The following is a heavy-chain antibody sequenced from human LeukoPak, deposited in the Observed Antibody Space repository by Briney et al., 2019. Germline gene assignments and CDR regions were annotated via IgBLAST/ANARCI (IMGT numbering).Heavy chain of an antibody. CDR3: ARDQGNWQFDY. Sequence: GASVKVSCKASGYTLTSYHMHWVRQAPGQGLEWMGMINRGGGSTTGVQNFQARLTITRDTSTNTIYMELRGLRFEDTAVYYCARDQGNWQFDYWGQGTLVTVSS. CDR2: INRGGGST. CDR1: GYTLTSYH. V-gene: IGHV1-46*01. D-gene: IGHD1-20*01. J-gene: IGHJ4*02.